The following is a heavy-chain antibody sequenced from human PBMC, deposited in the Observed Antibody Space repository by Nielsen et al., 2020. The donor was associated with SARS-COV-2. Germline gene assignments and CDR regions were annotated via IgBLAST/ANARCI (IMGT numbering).Heavy chain of an antibody. J-gene: IGHJ4*02. V-gene: IGHV3-21*04. Sequence: GESLKISCAASGFTFSSYSMNWVRQAPGKGLEWVSSISSSSSYIYYADSVKGRFTISRDNAKNSLYLQMNSLRAEDTAVYYCARGGGSYDDYWGQGTLVTVS. D-gene: IGHD1-26*01. CDR3: ARGGGSYDDY. CDR1: GFTFSSYS. CDR2: ISSSSSYI.